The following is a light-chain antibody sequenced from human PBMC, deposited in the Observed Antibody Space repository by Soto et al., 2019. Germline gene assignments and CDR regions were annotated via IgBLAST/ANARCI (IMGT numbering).Light chain of an antibody. J-gene: IGKJ2*01. V-gene: IGKV1-5*03. CDR2: KVS. CDR1: QSISIW. Sequence: DIQMTQSPSSLSASVGDRVTMTCRASQSISIWLAWYQQKPGKAPILLIRKVSILESGVPSRFSGSGSGTEFNLTISSLQPDDLATYYCQQYNSYSPTFGQGTKLEIK. CDR3: QQYNSYSPT.